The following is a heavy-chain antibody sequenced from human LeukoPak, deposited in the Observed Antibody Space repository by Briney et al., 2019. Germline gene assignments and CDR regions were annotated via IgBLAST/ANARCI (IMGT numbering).Heavy chain of an antibody. J-gene: IGHJ3*02. Sequence: GGSLRLSCAASGFTFSSYSMNWVRQAPGKGGEWVSYISSSSSTRYYADSVKGRFAIYRDNAKNSLYLQMNSLRAEDTAVYYCARGSSGYYSPGWDIWGQGTMVTVSS. CDR2: ISSSSSTR. CDR3: ARGSSGYYSPGWDI. V-gene: IGHV3-48*01. CDR1: GFTFSSYS. D-gene: IGHD3-22*01.